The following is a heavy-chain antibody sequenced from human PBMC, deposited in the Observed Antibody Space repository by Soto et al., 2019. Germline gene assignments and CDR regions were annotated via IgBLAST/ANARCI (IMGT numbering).Heavy chain of an antibody. V-gene: IGHV4-31*03. CDR1: GGSISSGGYY. CDR3: ARDWSDYYGSGSYGMDV. Sequence: SETLSLTCTVSGGSISSGGYYWSWIRQHPGKSLEWIGYIYYSGSTYYNLSLKSRVTISVDTSKNQFSLKLSSVTAADTAVYYCARDWSDYYGSGSYGMDVWGQGTTVTVSS. CDR2: IYYSGST. D-gene: IGHD3-10*01. J-gene: IGHJ6*02.